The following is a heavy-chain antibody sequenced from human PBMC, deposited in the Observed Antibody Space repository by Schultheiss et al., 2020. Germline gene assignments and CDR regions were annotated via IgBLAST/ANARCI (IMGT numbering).Heavy chain of an antibody. CDR3: ARVKYCSSNSCYSVFDY. J-gene: IGHJ4*02. D-gene: IGHD2-2*02. CDR1: GFTFSDYY. CDR2: ISSSGSTI. Sequence: GGSLRLSCAASGFTFSDYYMSWIRQAPGKGLEWVSYISSSGSTIYYADSVKGRFTISRDNAKNSLYLQMNSLRGEDTAVYYCARVKYCSSNSCYSVFDYWGQGTLVTVSA. V-gene: IGHV3-11*04.